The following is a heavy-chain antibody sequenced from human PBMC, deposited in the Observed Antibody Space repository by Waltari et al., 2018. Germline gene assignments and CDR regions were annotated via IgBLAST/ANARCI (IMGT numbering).Heavy chain of an antibody. CDR3: ARDMRGAYLFPAPFDF. D-gene: IGHD3-16*01. V-gene: IGHV1-69*01. J-gene: IGHJ4*02. Sequence: QVQLVQSGAEVKKPGSSVQVSCKASGGTFSSYALTWVRQAPGQGLEWMGGIIPIFGTANYAQKFQGRGTITADESTTTAYIEVSSLRSEDTAMYYCARDMRGAYLFPAPFDFWGQGTLVIVSS. CDR1: GGTFSSYA. CDR2: IIPIFGTA.